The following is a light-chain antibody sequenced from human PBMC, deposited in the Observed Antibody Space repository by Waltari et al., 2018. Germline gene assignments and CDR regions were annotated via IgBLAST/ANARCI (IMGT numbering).Light chain of an antibody. CDR2: EAS. V-gene: IGKV2D-29*01. CDR1: ERLLRSDGKTY. Sequence: VVTQAPLSMSVTPGQPAPMSCNSSERLLRSDGKTYLYWYLHKPGQPPRLLIYEASKRFSGVPDRFSGSGSGTDFTLRISRVEAEDVGVYYCMQTLRLPSFSFGGGTKVEIK. J-gene: IGKJ4*01. CDR3: MQTLRLPSFS.